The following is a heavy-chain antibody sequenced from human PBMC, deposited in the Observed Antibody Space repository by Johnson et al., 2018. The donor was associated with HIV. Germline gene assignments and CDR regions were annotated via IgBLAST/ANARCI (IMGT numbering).Heavy chain of an antibody. CDR3: TTNPVAFDI. CDR2: ISGSGGST. Sequence: GKGLEWVSAISGSGGSTYYADSVKGRFTISRDNSKNTLFLQMNSLKTEDTAVYYCTTNPVAFDIWGQGTMVTVSS. V-gene: IGHV3-23*01. D-gene: IGHD1-14*01. J-gene: IGHJ3*02.